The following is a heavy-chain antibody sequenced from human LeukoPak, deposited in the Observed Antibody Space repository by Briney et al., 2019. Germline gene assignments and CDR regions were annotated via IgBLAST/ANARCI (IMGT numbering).Heavy chain of an antibody. V-gene: IGHV3-21*01. Sequence: GGSLRLSCAASGFTFSSYTMNWVRQAPGKGLEWVSSISSSSNYIHYADPVKGRFTISRDNAKNSLFLQMNSPRAADTAVYYCARGQGLQLKSGSDYWGQGTLVTVSS. D-gene: IGHD5-24*01. CDR2: ISSSSNYI. CDR3: ARGQGLQLKSGSDY. CDR1: GFTFSSYT. J-gene: IGHJ4*02.